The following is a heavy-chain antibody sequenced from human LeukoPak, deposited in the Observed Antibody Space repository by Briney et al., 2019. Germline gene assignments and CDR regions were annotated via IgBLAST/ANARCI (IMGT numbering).Heavy chain of an antibody. J-gene: IGHJ4*02. Sequence: GGSLTLSCAASGFNFGSYWMDWVRQAPGKGLDWVAGIKHDGSEKYYVDSVKGRFTISRDNAKNSLYLQMSSLRAEDTAVYYCARLSGSRPGYWGQGTLVTVSS. CDR3: ARLSGSRPGY. CDR2: IKHDGSEK. V-gene: IGHV3-7*01. D-gene: IGHD1-26*01. CDR1: GFNFGSYW.